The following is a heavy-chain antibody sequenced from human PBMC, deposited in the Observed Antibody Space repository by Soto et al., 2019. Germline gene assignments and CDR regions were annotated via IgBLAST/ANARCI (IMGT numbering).Heavy chain of an antibody. CDR1: GGSFSGYY. CDR2: INHSGST. CDR3: ARVSVLRFLEGAALFDY. D-gene: IGHD3-3*01. J-gene: IGHJ4*02. V-gene: IGHV4-34*01. Sequence: SETLSLTCAVYGGSFSGYYWSWIRQPPGKGLEWIGEINHSGSTNYNPSLKSRVTISVDTSKNQFSLKLSSVTAADTAVYYCARVSVLRFLEGAALFDYWGQGTLVTVSS.